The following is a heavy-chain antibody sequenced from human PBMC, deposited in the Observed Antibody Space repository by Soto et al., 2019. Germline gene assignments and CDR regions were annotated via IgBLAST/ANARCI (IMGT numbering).Heavy chain of an antibody. D-gene: IGHD3-3*01. V-gene: IGHV3-48*03. CDR3: ATDPTILGVVSYGMYV. J-gene: IGHJ6*02. CDR2: ISSSGSTI. CDR1: GFTFSSYE. Sequence: EVQLVESGGGLVQPGGSLRLSCAASGFTFSSYEMNWVRQAPGKGLEWVSYISSSGSTIYYADSVKGRFTISRDNAKNSLYLQMNSVRAEDTAVYYCATDPTILGVVSYGMYVWGQGTTGTVSS.